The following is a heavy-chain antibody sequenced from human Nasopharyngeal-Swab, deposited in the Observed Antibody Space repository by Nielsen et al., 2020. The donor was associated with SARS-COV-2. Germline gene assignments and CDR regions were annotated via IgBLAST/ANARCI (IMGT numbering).Heavy chain of an antibody. CDR3: AKALSANNWNYYYYGMDV. CDR2: ISGSGGST. Sequence: GESLKISCAASGFIFSNYIMNWVRQAPGKGLEWVSAISGSGGSTYYADSVKGRFTISRDNSKNTLYLQMNSLRAEDTAVYYCAKALSANNWNYYYYGMDVWGQGTTVTVSS. D-gene: IGHD1-20*01. CDR1: GFIFSNYI. V-gene: IGHV3-23*01. J-gene: IGHJ6*02.